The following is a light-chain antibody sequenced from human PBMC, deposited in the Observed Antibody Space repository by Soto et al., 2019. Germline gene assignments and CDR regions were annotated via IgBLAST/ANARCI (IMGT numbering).Light chain of an antibody. Sequence: DIQMTQSPSSLSASVGDRVTITCRASQSISSYLNWYQQKLGKAPKLLIYAASSLQSGVPSRFSGSGSGTDFTLTISSLQPEDFATYYCQQMATFCQGTKLEIK. CDR2: AAS. CDR3: QQMAT. V-gene: IGKV1-39*01. J-gene: IGKJ2*01. CDR1: QSISSY.